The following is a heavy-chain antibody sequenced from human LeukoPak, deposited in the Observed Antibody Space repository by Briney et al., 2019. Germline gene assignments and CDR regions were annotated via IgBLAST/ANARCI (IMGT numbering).Heavy chain of an antibody. CDR3: ATDCSFRAVQSLSGGSCYSVG. J-gene: IGHJ4*02. Sequence: ASVKVSCKVSGYTLTELLMHWVRQAPGKGLEWMGGFDPEDGETIYAQKFQGRVTMTEDTSTDTAYMELSSLRSEDTAVYYCATDCSFRAVQSLSGGSCYSVGWGQGTLVTVSS. D-gene: IGHD2-15*01. CDR1: GYTLTELL. V-gene: IGHV1-24*01. CDR2: FDPEDGET.